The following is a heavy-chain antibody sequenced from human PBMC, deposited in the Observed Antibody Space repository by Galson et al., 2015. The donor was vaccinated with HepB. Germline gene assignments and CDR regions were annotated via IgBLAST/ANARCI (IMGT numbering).Heavy chain of an antibody. CDR3: AREGGGAAAGIDY. J-gene: IGHJ4*02. Sequence: SLRLSCAASGFTFSSYSMNWVRQAPGKGLEWVSYISSSSSTIYYADSVKGRFTISRDNAKNSLYLQMNSLRAEDTAVYYCAREGGGAAAGIDYWGQGTLVTVSS. V-gene: IGHV3-48*01. CDR1: GFTFSSYS. D-gene: IGHD6-13*01. CDR2: ISSSSSTI.